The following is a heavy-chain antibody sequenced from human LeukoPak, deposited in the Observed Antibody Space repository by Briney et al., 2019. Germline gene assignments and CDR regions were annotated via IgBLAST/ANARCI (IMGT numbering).Heavy chain of an antibody. Sequence: KPSETLSLTCTVSGGSISSYYWSWTRQPPGKGLEWIGYIYYSGSTNYNPSLKSRVTISVDTSKNQFSLKLSSVTAADTAVYYCARVSGHFDYWGQGTLVTVSS. CDR3: ARVSGHFDY. J-gene: IGHJ4*02. CDR2: IYYSGST. CDR1: GGSISSYY. V-gene: IGHV4-59*01.